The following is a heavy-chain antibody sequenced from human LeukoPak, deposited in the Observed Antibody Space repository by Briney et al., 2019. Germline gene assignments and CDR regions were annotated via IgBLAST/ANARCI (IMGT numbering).Heavy chain of an antibody. Sequence: SETLSLTCTVSGGSISYYYWNWIRQPAGKGLEWIGRIYTSGRTYYNPSLKSRVSMSVDTSKNQFSLKLSSVTAADTAVYYCARTKVWVRGVIMIWGYWGQGTLVTVSS. J-gene: IGHJ4*02. D-gene: IGHD3-10*01. CDR2: IYTSGRT. CDR3: ARTKVWVRGVIMIWGY. CDR1: GGSISYYY. V-gene: IGHV4-4*07.